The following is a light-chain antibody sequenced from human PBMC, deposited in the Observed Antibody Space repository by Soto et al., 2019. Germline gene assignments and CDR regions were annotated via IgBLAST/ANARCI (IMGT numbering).Light chain of an antibody. CDR3: QQYGTSPAT. Sequence: ETVLTQSPGTLSLSPGETATLSCSASQTVSSNFLAWYQQRPAQAPRLLIHGASTRATGITDRFSGSVSGTDFTLIISGLEPEDFAVYYCQQYGTSPATFGQGTKVDIK. V-gene: IGKV3-20*01. CDR1: QTVSSNF. J-gene: IGKJ1*01. CDR2: GAS.